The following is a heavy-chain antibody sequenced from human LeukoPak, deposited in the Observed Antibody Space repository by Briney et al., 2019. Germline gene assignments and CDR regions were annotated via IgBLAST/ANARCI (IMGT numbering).Heavy chain of an antibody. CDR1: GFTFSNYW. D-gene: IGHD5-12*01. V-gene: IGHV3-7*01. Sequence: PGGSLRLSCAASGFTFSNYWMSWVCQAPGKGLEWVANIKQDESEKFYVDSVKGRFTISRDNAKNSLYLQMNSLRAEDTAVYYCARDPSGSDFDYWGQGTLVTVSS. CDR3: ARDPSGSDFDY. J-gene: IGHJ4*02. CDR2: IKQDESEK.